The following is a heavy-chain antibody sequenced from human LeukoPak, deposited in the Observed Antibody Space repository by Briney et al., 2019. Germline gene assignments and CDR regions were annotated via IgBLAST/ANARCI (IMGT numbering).Heavy chain of an antibody. CDR2: IYHSGST. J-gene: IGHJ4*02. CDR1: GGSISSGGYY. Sequence: PSQTLSLTCTVSGGSISSGGYYWSWIRQPPGKGLEWIGYIYHSGSTYYNPSLKSRVTISVDRSKNQFSLKLSSVTAADTAVYYCARDASGSYFGSWGQGTLVTVSS. D-gene: IGHD1-26*01. CDR3: ARDASGSYFGS. V-gene: IGHV4-30-2*01.